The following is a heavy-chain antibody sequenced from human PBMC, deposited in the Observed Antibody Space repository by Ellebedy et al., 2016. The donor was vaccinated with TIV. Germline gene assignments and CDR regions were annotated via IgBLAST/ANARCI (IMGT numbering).Heavy chain of an antibody. CDR1: GLTFSSHG. Sequence: GESLKISCAVSGLTFSSHGMSWVRQAPGKGLEWVSGLTASGDSPYYADSVKGRFTISRDNSKNTLYLQMNRLGVEDTAVYYGVVTGWRGGTIVPFTYWGQGSRVTVSS. CDR2: LTASGDSP. J-gene: IGHJ4*02. V-gene: IGHV3-23*01. CDR3: VVTGWRGGTIVPFTY. D-gene: IGHD2-21*02.